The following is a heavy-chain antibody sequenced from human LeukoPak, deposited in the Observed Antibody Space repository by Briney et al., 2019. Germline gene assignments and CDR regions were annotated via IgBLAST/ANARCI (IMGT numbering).Heavy chain of an antibody. Sequence: GGSLRLSCAASGFTFSTYSMNWVRQAPGKGLEWVSYISSSGTTISYAQSVKGRFTIARDNAQNSLTLHMNTLRADDTAVYYCAKDGGTHFDHWGQGTLVTVSS. V-gene: IGHV3-48*01. D-gene: IGHD1-26*01. J-gene: IGHJ4*02. CDR1: GFTFSTYS. CDR3: AKDGGTHFDH. CDR2: ISSSGTTI.